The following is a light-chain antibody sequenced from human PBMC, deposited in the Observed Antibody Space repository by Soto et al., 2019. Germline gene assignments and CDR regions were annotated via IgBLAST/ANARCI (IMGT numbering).Light chain of an antibody. V-gene: IGLV2-23*01. Sequence: QSALTQPASVSGSPGQSITISCTGTSSDVGRYNLVSWYQQHPGKAPKLMIYEGSKRPSGVSNRFSGSKSGNTASLTISGLPAGDEADYYCCSFAGTSVLVFGGGTKLTVL. CDR1: SSDVGRYNL. CDR2: EGS. CDR3: CSFAGTSVLV. J-gene: IGLJ2*01.